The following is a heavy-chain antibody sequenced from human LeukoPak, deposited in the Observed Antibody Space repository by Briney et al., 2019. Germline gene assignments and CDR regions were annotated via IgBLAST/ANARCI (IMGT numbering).Heavy chain of an antibody. CDR3: ARANALYCSSTSCLFDY. Sequence: ASVKVSCKASGYTFTDYYIHWVRQAPGQGLEGMAWINPNSGGTYYAQNFHDRITLTRDTSIGTAYMELSRLRSDDTAIYYCARANALYCSSTSCLFDYWGQGTLVTVSS. J-gene: IGHJ4*02. D-gene: IGHD2-2*01. CDR2: INPNSGGT. CDR1: GYTFTDYY. V-gene: IGHV1-2*02.